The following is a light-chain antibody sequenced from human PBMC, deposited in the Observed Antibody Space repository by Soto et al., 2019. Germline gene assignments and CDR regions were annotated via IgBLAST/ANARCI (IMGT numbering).Light chain of an antibody. Sequence: DIQMTQSPSSLSASIGDRVTITCRASQNINSYLSWYQQKPGKAPELLIYAASSLQSGVPLRFSGSGSGTDFTLTISSLQPEDFATYYCLQSHSTPWTFGQGTKVEIK. J-gene: IGKJ1*01. CDR2: AAS. CDR1: QNINSY. CDR3: LQSHSTPWT. V-gene: IGKV1-39*01.